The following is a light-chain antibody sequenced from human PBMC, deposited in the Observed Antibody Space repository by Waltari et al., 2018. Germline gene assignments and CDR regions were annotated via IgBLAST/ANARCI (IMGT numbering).Light chain of an antibody. CDR1: SSDDGGYHY. CDR2: EVS. Sequence: QSALTKPPSASGSPGQSVTISCTGTSSDDGGYHYVSWYQHHLGKAPKLMIYEVSKRPSGVPDRFSGSKSGNTASLTVSGLQAEDEADYYCSSYAGSNNLVVFGGGTKLTVL. CDR3: SSYAGSNNLVV. J-gene: IGLJ2*01. V-gene: IGLV2-8*01.